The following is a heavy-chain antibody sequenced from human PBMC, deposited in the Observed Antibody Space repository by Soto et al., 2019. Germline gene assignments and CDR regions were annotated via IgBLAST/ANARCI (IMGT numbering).Heavy chain of an antibody. J-gene: IGHJ4*02. CDR2: IVPLIGTT. CDR1: GGTFGTYG. D-gene: IGHD3-16*02. Sequence: QVQLVQSGAEVKKPGSSVKVSGKASGGTFGTYGLSWVRQAPGQGLEWMGEIVPLIGTTNYAQKFQGRVTITADELTSTVHMKLSRLRSDDTAVDYCARGPGSDRYYYYCGLGSLVTVSS. V-gene: IGHV1-69*12. CDR3: ARGPGSDRYYYY.